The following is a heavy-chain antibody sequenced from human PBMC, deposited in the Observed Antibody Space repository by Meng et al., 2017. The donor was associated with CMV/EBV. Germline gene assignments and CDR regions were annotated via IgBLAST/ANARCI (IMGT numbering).Heavy chain of an antibody. CDR2: IYYSGST. Sequence: SETLSLTCTVSGGSISSYYWSWIRQPPGKGLEWIGYIYYSGSTNYNPSLKSRVTISVDTSKNQFSLKLSSVTAADTAVYYCARELEPSYGMDVWGQGTMVTVSS. D-gene: IGHD1-1*01. CDR1: GGSISSYY. V-gene: IGHV4-59*01. CDR3: ARELEPSYGMDV. J-gene: IGHJ6*02.